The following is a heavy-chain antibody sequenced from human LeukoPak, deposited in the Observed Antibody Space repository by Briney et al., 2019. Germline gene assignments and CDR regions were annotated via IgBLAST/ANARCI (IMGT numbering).Heavy chain of an antibody. CDR3: ARDGTYYYDSSGYRFDY. V-gene: IGHV3-23*01. J-gene: IGHJ4*02. Sequence: GRSLRLSCAASGFTFSTYAVNWVRQAPGKGLEWVSTISGSGDSTYYADSVKGRFTISRDNAKNSLYLQMNSLRAEDTAVYYCARDGTYYYDSSGYRFDYWGQGTLVTVSS. D-gene: IGHD3-22*01. CDR1: GFTFSTYA. CDR2: ISGSGDST.